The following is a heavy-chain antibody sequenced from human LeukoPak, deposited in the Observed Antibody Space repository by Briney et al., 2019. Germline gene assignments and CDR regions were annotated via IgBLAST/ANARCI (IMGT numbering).Heavy chain of an antibody. Sequence: SETLSLTCTVSGGSISSYYGSWIRQPPGKGLEWIGYIYYSGSTNYNPSLKSRVTISVDTSKNQFSLKLSSVTAADTAVYYCARGDDYGDYEAYWGQGTLVTVSS. D-gene: IGHD4-17*01. CDR1: GGSISSYY. CDR3: ARGDDYGDYEAY. V-gene: IGHV4-59*01. CDR2: IYYSGST. J-gene: IGHJ4*02.